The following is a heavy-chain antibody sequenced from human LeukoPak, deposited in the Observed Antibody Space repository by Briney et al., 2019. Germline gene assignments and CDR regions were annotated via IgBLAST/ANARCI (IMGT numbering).Heavy chain of an antibody. CDR2: VSPYNGES. CDR3: TRDLGVDTSMIFFDY. J-gene: IGHJ4*02. CDR1: GYTFTSFG. Sequence: ASVKVSCKASGYTFTSFGISWVRQAPGQGPEWMGWVSPYNGESSSVQKFQDRVTMTTDTSTDTAYMELRSLRSDDTAVYYCTRDLGVDTSMIFFDYWGQGTVVTVSS. D-gene: IGHD3/OR15-3a*01. V-gene: IGHV1-18*01.